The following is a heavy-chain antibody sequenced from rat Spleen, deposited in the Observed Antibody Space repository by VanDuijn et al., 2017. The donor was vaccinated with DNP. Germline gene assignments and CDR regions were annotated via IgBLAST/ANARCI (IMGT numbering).Heavy chain of an antibody. V-gene: IGHV2-16*01. CDR1: GFSLTSYG. D-gene: IGHD1-4*01. J-gene: IGHJ4*01. CDR2: IWSGGST. CDR3: ARLPGYNPYYYAMDA. Sequence: QVQLKESGPGLVQPSQTLSLTCTVSGFSLTSYGVSWVRQPPGEGLEWIGVIWSGGSTDYNSALKSRLSISRDTSKSQVLLKMNSLQTEDTAMYFCARLPGYNPYYYAMDAWGQGTSVTVSS.